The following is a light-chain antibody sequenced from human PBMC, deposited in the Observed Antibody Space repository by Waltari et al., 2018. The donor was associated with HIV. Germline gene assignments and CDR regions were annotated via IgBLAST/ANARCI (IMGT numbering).Light chain of an antibody. V-gene: IGLV3-1*01. J-gene: IGLJ2*01. Sequence: SYELTQPPSVSVSPGQTATITCSGDKLGDKYVSWYQQRPGQSPVLVIYQDTGRPSGVPGLLSGSNSRNTATLTVSGTQAMDEAEYYCQAWDRRAVVFGGGTKLTVL. CDR2: QDT. CDR1: KLGDKY. CDR3: QAWDRRAVV.